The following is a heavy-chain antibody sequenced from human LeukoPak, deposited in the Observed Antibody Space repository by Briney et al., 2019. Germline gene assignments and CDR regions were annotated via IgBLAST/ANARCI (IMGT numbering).Heavy chain of an antibody. D-gene: IGHD6-19*01. CDR2: INWNSGRM. V-gene: IGHV3-9*01. Sequence: GGSLRLSCAAAGFTFDDYAMHWVRQAPGKGLEWVSTINWNSGRMEYADSVKGRFTISRDNAKNSLYLQMNSLRDEDTALYYCAKDGRRRAVSFVTYMDVWGKGTTVTVSS. J-gene: IGHJ6*03. CDR1: GFTFDDYA. CDR3: AKDGRRRAVSFVTYMDV.